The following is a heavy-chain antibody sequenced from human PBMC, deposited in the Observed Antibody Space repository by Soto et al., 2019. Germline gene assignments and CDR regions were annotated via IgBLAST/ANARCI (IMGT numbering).Heavy chain of an antibody. Sequence: PSETLSLTCTVSGGSISSSSYYWGGIRQPPGKGLEWIGSIYYSGSTYYNPSLKSRVTISVDTSKNQFSLKLSSVTAADTAVYYCARQNRGYSYGITGYYYGMDVWGQGTTVTVSS. CDR2: IYYSGST. V-gene: IGHV4-39*01. CDR3: ARQNRGYSYGITGYYYGMDV. D-gene: IGHD5-18*01. J-gene: IGHJ6*02. CDR1: GGSISSSSYY.